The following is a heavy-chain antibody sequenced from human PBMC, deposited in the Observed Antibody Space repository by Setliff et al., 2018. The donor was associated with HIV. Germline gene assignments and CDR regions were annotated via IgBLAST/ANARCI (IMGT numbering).Heavy chain of an antibody. CDR2: IYTSGST. CDR3: EVAGQ. Sequence: TLSLTCTVSGDSITSGGFYCNWFRQPPGKGLEWIGYIYTSGSTNYNPSLKSRVTISLDTSKNQFSLKLTSVTAADTAVYYCEVAGQWGQGTLVTVSS. V-gene: IGHV4-61*09. D-gene: IGHD6-19*01. CDR1: GDSITSGGFY. J-gene: IGHJ4*02.